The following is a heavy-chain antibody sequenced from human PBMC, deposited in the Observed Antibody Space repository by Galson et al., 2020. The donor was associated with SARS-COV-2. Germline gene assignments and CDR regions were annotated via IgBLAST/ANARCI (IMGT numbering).Heavy chain of an antibody. D-gene: IGHD2-8*02. V-gene: IGHV6-1*01. J-gene: IGHJ4*02. CDR3: ARAGLTTAVTGCDY. CDR2: TYYRSKRYD. Sequence: SETLSLTCAISGDSVSSTSVSWNWIRQSPSRGLEWLGRTYYRSKRYDDYAVSMKSRITINADTSNNQFSLHLNSVTPEDTAVYFCARAGLTTAVTGCDYWGQGTLVTVSS. CDR1: GDSVSSTSVS.